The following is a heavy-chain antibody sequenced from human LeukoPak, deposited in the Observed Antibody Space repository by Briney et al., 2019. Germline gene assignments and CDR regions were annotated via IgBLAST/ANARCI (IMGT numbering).Heavy chain of an antibody. D-gene: IGHD3-22*01. J-gene: IGHJ5*02. CDR3: ARVGHYYDSSGYYVNWFDP. Sequence: SETLSLTCSVSGGSISSGSYYWSWIRQPAGKGLEWIGRIYTSGSTNYNPSLKSRVTISVDTSKSQFSLKLSSVTAADTAVYYCARVGHYYDSSGYYVNWFDPWGQGTLVTVSS. V-gene: IGHV4-61*02. CDR2: IYTSGST. CDR1: GGSISSGSYY.